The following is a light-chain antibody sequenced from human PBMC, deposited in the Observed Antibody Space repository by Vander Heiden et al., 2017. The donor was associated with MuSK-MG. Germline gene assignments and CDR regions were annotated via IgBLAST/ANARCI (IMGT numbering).Light chain of an antibody. J-gene: IGKJ4*01. CDR1: QSVLYSSNNKNY. Sequence: IVVTQSPDPLAVSLGARATINCKSSQSVLYSSNNKNYLAWYQQKPGQPPKLLIYWASTRECGVPGRFSGSGSGTDFTLTISSLQAEDVAVYYCQQYYDPPLTFGGGTKVEIK. CDR2: WAS. CDR3: QQYYDPPLT. V-gene: IGKV4-1*01.